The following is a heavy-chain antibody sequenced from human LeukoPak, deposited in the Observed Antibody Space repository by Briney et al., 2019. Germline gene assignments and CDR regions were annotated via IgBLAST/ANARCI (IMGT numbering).Heavy chain of an antibody. D-gene: IGHD6-13*01. J-gene: IGHJ4*02. Sequence: SVTVSCKASGYTFTGYYMHWVRLAPGQGLEWMGWIDPNSGDTNYAQKFQGRVTMTRDTSISTAYMELSRLKSDDTAVYYCTSWATAGTSPPDCWGQGTLVTVSS. CDR1: GYTFTGYY. CDR2: IDPNSGDT. CDR3: TSWATAGTSPPDC. V-gene: IGHV1-2*02.